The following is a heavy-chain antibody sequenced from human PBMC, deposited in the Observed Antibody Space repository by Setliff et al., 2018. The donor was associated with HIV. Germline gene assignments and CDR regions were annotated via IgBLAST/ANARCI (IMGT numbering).Heavy chain of an antibody. Sequence: GASVKVSCKASGGSFKTYAINWVRQAPGQGLEWMGGIIPIFGTATYAQKFQGRVTITADESTSTAYMELRGLRSEDTAVYYCARSGRGVRGVIIPGSYYYYMDVWGRGTTVTVSS. CDR1: GGSFKTYA. V-gene: IGHV1-69*13. J-gene: IGHJ6*03. CDR3: ARSGRGVRGVIIPGSYYYYMDV. CDR2: IIPIFGTA. D-gene: IGHD3-10*01.